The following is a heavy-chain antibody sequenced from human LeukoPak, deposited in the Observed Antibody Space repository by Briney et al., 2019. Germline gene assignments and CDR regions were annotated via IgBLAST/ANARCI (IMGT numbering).Heavy chain of an antibody. V-gene: IGHV3-74*01. CDR3: AKDLTWNTADY. J-gene: IGHJ4*02. CDR2: NDTDGSTT. Sequence: GGSLRLSCVASGFTFSNSWMHWVRQVPGKGLVWVSRNDTDGSTTGYADSVRGRFTISRDNAKNTLYLQMNGLRAEDTAIYYCAKDLTWNTADYWGQGTLVTVSS. D-gene: IGHD1/OR15-1a*01. CDR1: GFTFSNSW.